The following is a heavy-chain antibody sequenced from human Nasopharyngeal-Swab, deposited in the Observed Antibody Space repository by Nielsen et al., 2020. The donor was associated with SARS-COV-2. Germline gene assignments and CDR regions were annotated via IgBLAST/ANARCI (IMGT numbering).Heavy chain of an antibody. CDR2: ISWNSGSI. V-gene: IGHV3-9*01. Sequence: SLKISCAASGFTFDDYAMHWVRQAPGKGLEWVSGISWNSGSIGYADSVKGRFTISRDNAKNSLYLQMNSLRAEDTALYYCAKEMVGAAGWGQGTLVTVSS. D-gene: IGHD6-13*01. CDR3: AKEMVGAAG. CDR1: GFTFDDYA. J-gene: IGHJ4*02.